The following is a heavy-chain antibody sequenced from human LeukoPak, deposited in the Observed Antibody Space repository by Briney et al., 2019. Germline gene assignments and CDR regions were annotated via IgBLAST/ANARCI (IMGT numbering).Heavy chain of an antibody. CDR1: GFTFSSYW. J-gene: IGHJ3*01. V-gene: IGHV3-74*01. D-gene: IGHD2-2*01. CDR3: ARTAGYSSIVFDV. Sequence: GGSLRLSCAASGFTFSSYWMHWVRQAPGKGLVWVSRINSDGSSTNYADSVKGRFTISRDNAKNTLYLQMNSLRAEDTAVYNCARTAGYSSIVFDVWGQGTMVTVSS. CDR2: INSDGSST.